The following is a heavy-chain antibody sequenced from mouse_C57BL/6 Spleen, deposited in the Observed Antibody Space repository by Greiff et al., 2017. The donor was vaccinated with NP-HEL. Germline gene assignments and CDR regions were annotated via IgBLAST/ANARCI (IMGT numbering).Heavy chain of an antibody. CDR3: ATVKGDY. V-gene: IGHV3-6*01. CDR2: ISYDGSN. CDR1: GYSITSGYY. Sequence: VQLKESGPGLVKPSQSLSLTCSVTGYSITSGYYWNWIRQFPGNKLEWMGYISYDGSNNYNPSLKNRISITRDTSKNQFFLKLNSVTTDYTATYYCATVKGDYWGQGTTLTVSS. J-gene: IGHJ2*01.